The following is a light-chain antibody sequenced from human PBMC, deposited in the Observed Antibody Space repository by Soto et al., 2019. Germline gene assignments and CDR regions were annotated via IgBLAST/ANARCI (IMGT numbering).Light chain of an antibody. J-gene: IGLJ1*01. CDR2: GNS. CDR1: SSNIGAGYD. V-gene: IGLV1-40*01. CDR3: QSYDSSLSHV. Sequence: QSVLTQPPSVSGAPGQRLTISCTGSSSNIGAGYDVHWYQQLPGTAPKLLIYGNSNRPSGVPDRFSGSKSGTSASLAITGLQAEDEADYYCQSYDSSLSHVFGTGTKLTV.